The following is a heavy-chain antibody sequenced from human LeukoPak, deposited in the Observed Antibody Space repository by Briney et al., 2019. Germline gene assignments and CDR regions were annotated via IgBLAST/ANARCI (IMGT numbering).Heavy chain of an antibody. J-gene: IGHJ5*02. V-gene: IGHV3-30-3*01. CDR2: ISYDGSNK. CDR1: GFTFSSYA. CDR3: AGDLSQRGFDP. Sequence: GGSLRLSCAASGFTFSSYAMHWVRQAPGKGLEWVAVISYDGSNKYYADSVKGRFTISRDNSKNTLYLQMNSLRAEDTAVYYCAGDLSQRGFDPWGQGTLVTVSS.